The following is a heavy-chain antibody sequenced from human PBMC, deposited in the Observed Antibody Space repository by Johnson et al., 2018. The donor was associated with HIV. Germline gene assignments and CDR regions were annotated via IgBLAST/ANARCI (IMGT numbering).Heavy chain of an antibody. D-gene: IGHD2-2*01. CDR2: ISYDGSNK. V-gene: IGHV3-30-3*01. CDR1: GFTFSSYA. J-gene: IGHJ3*02. CDR3: ARDGWYFSSTSCFRHLWSAFDI. Sequence: QVQLVESGGGVVHPGRSLRLSCAASGFTFSSYAMHWVSQAPGKGLEWVAVISYDGSNKYYADSVKGRFTISRDNSKNTRYLQMNSRRAEETAVYYCARDGWYFSSTSCFRHLWSAFDIWGQGTMVTVSS.